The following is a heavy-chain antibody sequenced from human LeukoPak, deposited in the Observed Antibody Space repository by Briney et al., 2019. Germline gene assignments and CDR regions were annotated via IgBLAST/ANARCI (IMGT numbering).Heavy chain of an antibody. CDR2: NNHSGST. Sequence: SETLSLTCAVYGGSFSGYYWSWIRQPPGKGLEWIGENNHSGSTNYNPSLKSRVTISVDTSKNQFSLKLSSVTAADTAVYYCASIYYDSSGPSAVDAFDIWGQGTMVTVSS. J-gene: IGHJ3*02. CDR1: GGSFSGYY. V-gene: IGHV4-34*01. CDR3: ASIYYDSSGPSAVDAFDI. D-gene: IGHD3-22*01.